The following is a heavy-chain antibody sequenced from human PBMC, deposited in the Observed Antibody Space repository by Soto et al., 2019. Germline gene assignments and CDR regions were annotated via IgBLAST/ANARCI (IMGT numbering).Heavy chain of an antibody. CDR1: GFTFCSYA. V-gene: IGHV3-30-3*01. CDR3: ASGGDGYNYVAFDI. Sequence: HPGGSLRLSCAASGFTFCSYAMHWVRQAPGKGLEWVAVISYDGSNKYYADSVKGRFTISRDNSKNTLYLQMNSLRAEDTAVYYCASGGDGYNYVAFDIWGQGTMVTVSS. CDR2: ISYDGSNK. D-gene: IGHD5-12*01. J-gene: IGHJ3*02.